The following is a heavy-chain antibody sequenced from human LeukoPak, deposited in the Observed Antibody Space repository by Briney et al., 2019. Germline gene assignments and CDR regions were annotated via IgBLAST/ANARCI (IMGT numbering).Heavy chain of an antibody. Sequence: GGSLRLSCTASGLTVSSNCMSWVRQAPGKGLEWVSFIYSGGNTYYADSVKGRFTISRDNSKNTFHLQMNSLRAEDTAVYYCARGVYYYDSSGYYYYYYYYYMDVWGKGTTVTVSS. CDR2: IYSGGNT. V-gene: IGHV3-53*01. CDR3: ARGVYYYDSSGYYYYYYYYYMDV. CDR1: GLTVSSNC. D-gene: IGHD3-22*01. J-gene: IGHJ6*03.